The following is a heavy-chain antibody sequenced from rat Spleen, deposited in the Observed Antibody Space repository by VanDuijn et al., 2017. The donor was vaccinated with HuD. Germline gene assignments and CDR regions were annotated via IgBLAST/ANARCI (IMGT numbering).Heavy chain of an antibody. Sequence: EVQLVESGGGLVQPGRSLKLSCAASGFTFSDYNMAWVRQAPTKGLEWVTTISYDGSSTYYRDSVKGRFTISRYNAKNTLYLQMDSLRSEDTATYYCARSDGVHYYLPFADWGQGTLVTASS. D-gene: IGHD1-1*01. J-gene: IGHJ3*01. CDR3: ARSDGVHYYLPFAD. CDR1: GFTFSDYN. V-gene: IGHV5-7*01. CDR2: ISYDGSST.